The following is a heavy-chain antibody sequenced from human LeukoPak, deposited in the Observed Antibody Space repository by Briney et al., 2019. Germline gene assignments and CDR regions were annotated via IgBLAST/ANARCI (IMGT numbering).Heavy chain of an antibody. J-gene: IGHJ5*02. CDR1: GFTFSSYA. V-gene: IGHV3-23*01. Sequence: PGGSLRLSCAASGFTFSSYAMSWVRQAPGKGLEWVSAISGSGGSTYYADSVKGRFTISRDSSKNTLYLQMNSLRAEDTAVYYCAKDQGYYGSGSYYEFNWFDPWGQGTLVTVSS. CDR3: AKDQGYYGSGSYYEFNWFDP. CDR2: ISGSGGST. D-gene: IGHD3-10*01.